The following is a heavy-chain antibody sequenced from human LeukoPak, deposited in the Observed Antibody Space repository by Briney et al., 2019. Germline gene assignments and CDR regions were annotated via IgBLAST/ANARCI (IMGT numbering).Heavy chain of an antibody. D-gene: IGHD5-18*01. CDR1: GYTFTGYC. CDR2: INPNSGGT. V-gene: IGHV1-2*02. J-gene: IGHJ5*02. CDR3: ARDPDMSSYGLVTWFDP. Sequence: ASVKVSCKASGYTFTGYCMHWVRQAPGQGLEWMGWINPNSGGTNYAQKFQGGVTMTRDTSINTAYMELSRLRSDDTAIYYCARDPDMSSYGLVTWFDPWGQGTLVTVSS.